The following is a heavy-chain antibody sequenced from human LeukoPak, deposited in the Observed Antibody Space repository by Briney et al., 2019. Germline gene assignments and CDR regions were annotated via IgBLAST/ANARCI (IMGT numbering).Heavy chain of an antibody. CDR3: ARERLRHSATYYGMGV. Sequence: GGSLRLSCAASGFTFSSYAMHWVRQAPGKGLEWVAVISYDGSNKYYADSVKGRFTISRDNSKNTVYLQMNSLRAEDTAVYYCARERLRHSATYYGMGVWGQGTTVTVSS. J-gene: IGHJ6*02. V-gene: IGHV3-30-3*01. CDR1: GFTFSSYA. D-gene: IGHD5-12*01. CDR2: ISYDGSNK.